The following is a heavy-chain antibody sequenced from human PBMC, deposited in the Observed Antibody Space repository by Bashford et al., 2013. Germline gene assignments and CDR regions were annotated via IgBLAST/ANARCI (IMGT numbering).Heavy chain of an antibody. Sequence: ASVKVSCKVSGYTLTELSMHWVRQAPGKGLEWMGGFDPEDGETIYAQKFQGRVTMTEDTSTDTAYMELSSLRSEDTAVYYCATLGSSTSYKQRPSNWFDPWGQGTLVTVSS. CDR2: FDPEDGET. J-gene: IGHJ5*02. V-gene: IGHV1-24*01. CDR1: GYTLTELS. D-gene: IGHD2-2*01. CDR3: ATLGSSTSYKQRPSNWFDP.